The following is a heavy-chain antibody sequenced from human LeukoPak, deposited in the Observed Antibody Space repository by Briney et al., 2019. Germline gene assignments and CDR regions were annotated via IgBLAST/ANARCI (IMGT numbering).Heavy chain of an antibody. Sequence: SQTLSLTCTVSGGSINSGSYYWSWIRQPAGKGLEWIGRIYYSGSTNYNPSLKSRVTISVDTSKNQFSLKLSSVTAADTAVYYCTRGSIAYYYMDVWGKGTTVTISS. CDR3: TRGSIAYYYMDV. CDR2: IYYSGST. CDR1: GGSINSGSYY. V-gene: IGHV4-61*02. J-gene: IGHJ6*03. D-gene: IGHD3-22*01.